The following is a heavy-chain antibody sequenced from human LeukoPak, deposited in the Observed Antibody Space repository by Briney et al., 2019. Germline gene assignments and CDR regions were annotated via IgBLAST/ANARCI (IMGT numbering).Heavy chain of an antibody. Sequence: SSETLSLTCAVSGGSISSGGYSWSWIRQPPGKGLEWIGYIYYSGSTNYNPSLKSRVTISVDTSKNQFSLKLSSVTAADTAVYYCARGGSDYYGSGSRRVYFDYWGQGTLVTVSS. CDR2: IYYSGST. CDR3: ARGGSDYYGSGSRRVYFDY. V-gene: IGHV4-61*08. D-gene: IGHD3-10*01. CDR1: GGSISSGGYS. J-gene: IGHJ4*02.